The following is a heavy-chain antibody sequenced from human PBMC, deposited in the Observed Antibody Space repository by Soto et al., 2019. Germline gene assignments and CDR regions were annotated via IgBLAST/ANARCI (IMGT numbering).Heavy chain of an antibody. CDR1: GFSFSSSG. D-gene: IGHD1-7*01. V-gene: IGHV3-33*03. CDR3: GTTFEY. J-gene: IGHJ4*02. CDR2: IWYDGNKK. Sequence: GWSLRLSCAASGFSFSSSGMHLVRQAPGKGLEWVAFIWYDGNKKYYGDSVRGRFTISRDNSKNTLYLEMNSLRAEDTAVYYCGTTFEYWGQGALVTVSS.